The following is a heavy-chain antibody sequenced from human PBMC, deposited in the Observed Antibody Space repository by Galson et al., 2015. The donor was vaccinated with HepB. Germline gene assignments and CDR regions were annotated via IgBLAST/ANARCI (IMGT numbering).Heavy chain of an antibody. CDR2: INPNSGGT. D-gene: IGHD5-18*01. CDR1: GYTFTGYY. J-gene: IGHJ4*02. CDR3: ARDQGDTAMDFPWYYFDY. V-gene: IGHV1-2*02. Sequence: SVKVSCKASGYTFTGYYMHWVRQAPGQGLEWMGWINPNSGGTNYAQKFQGRVTMTRDTSISTAYMELSRLRSDDTAVYYCARDQGDTAMDFPWYYFDYWGQGTLVTVSS.